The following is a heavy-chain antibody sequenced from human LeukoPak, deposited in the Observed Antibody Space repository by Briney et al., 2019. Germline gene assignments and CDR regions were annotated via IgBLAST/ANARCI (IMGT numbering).Heavy chain of an antibody. Sequence: SETLSLTCTVPGGSISRSNYFWGWIRQPPGKELEWIGSIYSGGGTHYNPSLNSRLTISADTSKNQFSLNLRSVTAADTAVYFCVRDGGNWDVDYWGQGTLVTVSS. V-gene: IGHV4-39*07. D-gene: IGHD3-16*01. J-gene: IGHJ4*02. CDR2: IYSGGGT. CDR1: GGSISRSNYF. CDR3: VRDGGNWDVDY.